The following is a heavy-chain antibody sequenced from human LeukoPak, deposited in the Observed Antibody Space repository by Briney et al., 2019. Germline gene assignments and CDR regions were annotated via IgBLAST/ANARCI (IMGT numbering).Heavy chain of an antibody. D-gene: IGHD4-23*01. V-gene: IGHV4-59*01. CDR1: GGSISNYY. CDR3: ARDIGGGNAGFDY. J-gene: IGHJ4*02. Sequence: SETLSLTCTISGGSISNYYWSWIRQPPGKGLECIGHISYSGSTNYNPSLKSRITISLDTSKNQFSLKLSSVTAADTAVYYCARDIGGGNAGFDYWGQGTLVTVSS. CDR2: ISYSGST.